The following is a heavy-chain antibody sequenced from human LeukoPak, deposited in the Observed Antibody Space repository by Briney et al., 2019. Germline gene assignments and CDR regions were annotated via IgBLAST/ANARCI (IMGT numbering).Heavy chain of an antibody. CDR3: ARGREGYSYAVDY. J-gene: IGHJ4*02. CDR2: INHSGST. Sequence: KPSETLSLTCAVYGCSFSGYYWSWIRQPPGKGLEWIEEINHSGSTNYNPSLKSRVTISVDTSKNQFSLKLSSVTAADTAVYYCARGREGYSYAVDYWGQGTLVTVSS. V-gene: IGHV4-34*01. CDR1: GCSFSGYY. D-gene: IGHD5-18*01.